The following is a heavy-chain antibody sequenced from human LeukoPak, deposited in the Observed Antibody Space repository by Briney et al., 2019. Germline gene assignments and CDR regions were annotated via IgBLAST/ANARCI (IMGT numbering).Heavy chain of an antibody. CDR3: AKDVGKWESLHFFDY. V-gene: IGHV3-7*03. Sequence: GGSLRLSCAASGFTFSSYWMSWVRQAPGKGLEWVANIKQDGSEKYYVDSVKGRFTISRDDSRNTLYLQMNSLRGDDTAVYYCAKDVGKWESLHFFDYWGQGTLVTVSS. CDR1: GFTFSSYW. D-gene: IGHD1-26*01. CDR2: IKQDGSEK. J-gene: IGHJ4*02.